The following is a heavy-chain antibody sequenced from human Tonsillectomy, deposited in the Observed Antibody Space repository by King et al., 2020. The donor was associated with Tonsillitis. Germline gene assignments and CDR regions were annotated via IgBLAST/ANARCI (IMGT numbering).Heavy chain of an antibody. V-gene: IGHV1-2*02. CDR1: GYTFTGYY. J-gene: IGHJ4*02. CDR3: ARGGFYYESSGPPPY. D-gene: IGHD3-22*01. Sequence: AQLVQSGAEVKKPGASVKVSCKASGYTFTGYYIHWVRQAPGQGLEWLGGINPNSGGTNYAQKFQGRVTVTRDTSITTAYLELSSLRFDDTAVYYCARGGFYYESSGPPPYWGQGTLVTVSS. CDR2: INPNSGGT.